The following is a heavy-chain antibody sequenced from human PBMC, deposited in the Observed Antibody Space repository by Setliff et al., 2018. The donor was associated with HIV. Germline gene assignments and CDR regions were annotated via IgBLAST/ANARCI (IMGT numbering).Heavy chain of an antibody. J-gene: IGHJ4*02. CDR3: HLEVPLMMGTTPPL. CDR1: GGSITNDNNY. V-gene: IGHV4-39*01. D-gene: IGHD1-7*01. Sequence: PSETLSLTCSVSGGSITNDNNYWGWIRQSPGKGLEWIGSIYFNGKTYNNPSLKSRVIMSVDRSRSQLSLKVNSVTAADTAVYYCHLEVPLMMGTTPPLWGQGTLVTVSS. CDR2: IYFNGKT.